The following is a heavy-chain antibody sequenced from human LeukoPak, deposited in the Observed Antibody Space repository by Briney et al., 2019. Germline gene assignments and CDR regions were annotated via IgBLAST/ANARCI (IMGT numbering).Heavy chain of an antibody. V-gene: IGHV4-59*06. CDR1: GASISSYY. Sequence: PSETLSLTCTVSGASISSYYWSWIRQHPGKGLEWIGYIYYSGSTYYNPSLKSRVTISVDTSKNQFSLKLSSVTAADTAVYYCARGRLEMATGDAFDIWGQGTMVTVSS. CDR2: IYYSGST. D-gene: IGHD5-24*01. CDR3: ARGRLEMATGDAFDI. J-gene: IGHJ3*02.